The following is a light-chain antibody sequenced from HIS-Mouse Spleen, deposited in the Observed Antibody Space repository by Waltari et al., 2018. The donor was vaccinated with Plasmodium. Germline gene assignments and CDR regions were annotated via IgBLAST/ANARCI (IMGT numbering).Light chain of an antibody. V-gene: IGLV3-1*01. CDR3: QAWDSSTGV. CDR2: QDS. Sequence: SYELTQPPSVSVSPGQTASITCSGDKLGDKYACWYQQKPGQSPVLVIYQDSKRPSGIPDRFSGSNSGHTATLTISGTQAMDEADYSCQAWDSSTGVFGGGTKLTVL. J-gene: IGLJ2*01. CDR1: KLGDKY.